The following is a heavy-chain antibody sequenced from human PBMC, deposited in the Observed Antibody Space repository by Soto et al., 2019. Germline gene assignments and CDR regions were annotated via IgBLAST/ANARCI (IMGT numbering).Heavy chain of an antibody. CDR2: IYWDDDK. V-gene: IGHV2-5*02. Sequence: QITLKESGPPLVKPTQTLTLTCTFSGFSLSMSGVGVGWIRQPPGKALEWLALIYWDDDKRYSPSLKSRLTIPKDTSKNQVVLTMTNMDPVDTATYYCARGLRYCSSTNCPNCFDPWGQGTLVTVSS. CDR1: GFSLSMSGVG. D-gene: IGHD2-2*01. J-gene: IGHJ5*02. CDR3: ARGLRYCSSTNCPNCFDP.